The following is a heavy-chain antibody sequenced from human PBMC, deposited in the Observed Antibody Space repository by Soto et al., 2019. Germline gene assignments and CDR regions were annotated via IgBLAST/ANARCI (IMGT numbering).Heavy chain of an antibody. V-gene: IGHV4-30-4*01. CDR3: ASAGYDFWSGSQNFQH. J-gene: IGHJ1*01. Sequence: QVQLQESGPGLVKPSQTLSLTCTVSGGSISRGDYYWSWIRQPPGKGLEWIGYIYYSRSTYYNPSLKSRVTISVDTSKNQFSLKLSSVTAADTAVYYCASAGYDFWSGSQNFQHWGQGTLVTVSS. CDR1: GGSISRGDYY. D-gene: IGHD3-3*01. CDR2: IYYSRST.